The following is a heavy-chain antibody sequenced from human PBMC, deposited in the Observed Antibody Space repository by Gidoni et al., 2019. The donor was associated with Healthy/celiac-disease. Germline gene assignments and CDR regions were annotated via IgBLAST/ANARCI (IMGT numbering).Heavy chain of an antibody. CDR2: ISGSGGST. J-gene: IGHJ6*02. CDR1: GFSFSSYA. Sequence: EVHLLESGGGSVQPGGSLRLSCAASGFSFSSYAISWVRQAPGKGLDWVSAISGSGGSTFYADSVKGRFTISRDNPKNTLYLQMNSLRAEDTAVYYCAKDVYRPPGYYYYYYGMDVWGQGTTVTVSS. V-gene: IGHV3-23*01. CDR3: AKDVYRPPGYYYYYYGMDV.